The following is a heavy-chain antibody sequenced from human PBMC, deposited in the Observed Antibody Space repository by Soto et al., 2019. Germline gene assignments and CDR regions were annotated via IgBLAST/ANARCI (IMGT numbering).Heavy chain of an antibody. J-gene: IGHJ6*04. Sequence: QVQLQESGPGLLKPSETLSLTCSVSGGSISGYYWSWIRQSPGNGLEWIAYIYYSGNTNYNPSLKSRVTISVDTSKNQFSLKVTSVTTADTAIYYCARESRPGNSWVAAVWGKGTTVTVSS. CDR3: ARESRPGNSWVAAV. CDR2: IYYSGNT. V-gene: IGHV4-59*01. CDR1: GGSISGYY. D-gene: IGHD6-13*01.